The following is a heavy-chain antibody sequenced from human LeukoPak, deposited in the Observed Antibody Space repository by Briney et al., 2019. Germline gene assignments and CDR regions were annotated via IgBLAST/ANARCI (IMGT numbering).Heavy chain of an antibody. Sequence: GASVKVSCKASGYTFTSYYMHWVRQAPGQGLEWMGIINPSGGSTSYAQKFQGRVTMTRDTSTSTVYMELSSLRSEDTAVYYCARDGKYCGGDCYPVYYYYYYYMDVWGKGTTVTISS. CDR3: ARDGKYCGGDCYPVYYYYYYYMDV. CDR2: INPSGGST. D-gene: IGHD2-21*02. J-gene: IGHJ6*03. V-gene: IGHV1-46*01. CDR1: GYTFTSYY.